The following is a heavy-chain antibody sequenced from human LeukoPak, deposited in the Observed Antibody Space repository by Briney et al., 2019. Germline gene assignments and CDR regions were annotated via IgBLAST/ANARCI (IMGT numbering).Heavy chain of an antibody. J-gene: IGHJ1*01. V-gene: IGHV3-30*18. D-gene: IGHD4-17*01. CDR3: AKDTNLYGDYEYGFQH. CDR1: GFTFSSYG. Sequence: PGGSLRLSCAASGFTFSSYGMHWVRQAPGKGLEWVAAISYDGSNKYYADSVKGRFTISRDNSKNTLYLQMNSLRAEDTAVYYCAKDTNLYGDYEYGFQHWGQGTLVTVSS. CDR2: ISYDGSNK.